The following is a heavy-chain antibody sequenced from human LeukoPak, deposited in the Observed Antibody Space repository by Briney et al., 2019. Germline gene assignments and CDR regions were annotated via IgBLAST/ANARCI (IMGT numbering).Heavy chain of an antibody. CDR1: GGSISSHY. CDR2: IYYSGST. CDR3: ARGPAYDFWSGYYTPFDP. J-gene: IGHJ5*02. V-gene: IGHV4-59*11. Sequence: SETLSLTCTVSGGSISSHYWSWIRQPPGKGLERIGYIYYSGSTNYNPSLKSRVTISVDTSKNQFSLKLSSVTAADTAVYYCARGPAYDFWSGYYTPFDPWGQGTLVTVSS. D-gene: IGHD3-3*01.